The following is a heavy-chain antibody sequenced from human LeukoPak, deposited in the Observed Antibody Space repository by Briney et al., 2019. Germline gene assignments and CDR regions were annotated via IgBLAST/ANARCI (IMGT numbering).Heavy chain of an antibody. J-gene: IGHJ6*03. Sequence: WGALRLSCAASGFTFSSYGMYWVRQAPGQGVGGVAFLRYDGSNKYYADSVKGRFTVSRDNSKNTLYLQMKSLRAEDTAVYYCAKGGGYEAQYYYYYLDVWGKGTTVTISS. CDR2: LRYDGSNK. V-gene: IGHV3-30*02. D-gene: IGHD5-12*01. CDR1: GFTFSSYG. CDR3: AKGGGYEAQYYYYYLDV.